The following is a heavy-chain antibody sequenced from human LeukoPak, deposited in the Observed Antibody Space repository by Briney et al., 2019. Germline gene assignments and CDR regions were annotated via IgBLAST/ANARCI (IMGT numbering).Heavy chain of an antibody. CDR1: GFTFSSYA. CDR2: ISGSGGST. CDR3: AKDLTSGSYGAFDI. J-gene: IGHJ3*02. V-gene: IGHV3-23*01. Sequence: GGSLRLSCAASGFTFSSYAMNWVRQAPGQGLEWASSISGSGGSTSYADSVKGRFTISRDNSKNTLYLQMNSLRAEDTAVYYCAKDLTSGSYGAFDIWGQGTMITVSS. D-gene: IGHD1-26*01.